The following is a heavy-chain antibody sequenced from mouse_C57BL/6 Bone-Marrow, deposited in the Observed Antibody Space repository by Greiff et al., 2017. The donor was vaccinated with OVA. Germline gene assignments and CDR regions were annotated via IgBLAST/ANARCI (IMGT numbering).Heavy chain of an antibody. J-gene: IGHJ3*01. D-gene: IGHD2-3*01. CDR2: IDPSDSET. V-gene: IGHV1-52*01. CDR3: ARSCGGYYLAWFAY. Sequence: QVQLQQPGAELVRPGSSVKLSCKASGYTFTSYWMHWVKQRPIQGLEWIGNIDPSDSETHYNQEFKDKATLTVDKSSITAYMQLSSLTSEDSAFYYCARSCGGYYLAWFAYWGQGTLVTVSA. CDR1: GYTFTSYW.